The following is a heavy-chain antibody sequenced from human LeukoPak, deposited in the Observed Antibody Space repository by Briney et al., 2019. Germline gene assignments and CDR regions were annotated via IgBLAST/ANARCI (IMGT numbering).Heavy chain of an antibody. D-gene: IGHD6-19*01. CDR3: ARPGGQWLAQDAFDI. CDR2: IIPIFGTA. J-gene: IGHJ3*02. V-gene: IGHV1-69*13. Sequence: ASVKVSCKASGGTFSSYAISWVRQAPGQGLEWMGGIIPIFGTANYAQKFQGRVTITADESTSTAYMELSSLRSEDTAVCYCARPGGQWLAQDAFDIWGQGTMVTVSS. CDR1: GGTFSSYA.